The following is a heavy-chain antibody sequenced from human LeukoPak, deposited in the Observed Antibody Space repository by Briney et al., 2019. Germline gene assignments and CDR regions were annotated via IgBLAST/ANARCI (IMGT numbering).Heavy chain of an antibody. J-gene: IGHJ4*02. V-gene: IGHV3-66*01. CDR2: IYSGGST. CDR3: ARVRYQLLGSLQFDY. D-gene: IGHD2-2*01. Sequence: GGSLRLSCAASGFTVSSNYMSWVRQAPGKGLEWVSVIYSGGSTYYADSVKGRFTISRDNSKNTLYLQMNSLRAEDTAVYYCARVRYQLLGSLQFDYWGQGTLVTVSS. CDR1: GFTVSSNY.